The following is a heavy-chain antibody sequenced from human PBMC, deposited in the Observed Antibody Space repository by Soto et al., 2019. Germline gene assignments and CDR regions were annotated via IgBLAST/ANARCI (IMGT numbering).Heavy chain of an antibody. Sequence: SETLSLTCTVSGGSISSGGYYWSWIRQHPGKGLEWIGYIYYSGSTYYNPSLKSRVTISVDTSKNQFSLKLSSVTAADTAVYYCARDRSDYDILTGYPHDAFDIWGQGTMVTVSS. CDR3: ARDRSDYDILTGYPHDAFDI. V-gene: IGHV4-31*03. CDR1: GGSISSGGYY. CDR2: IYYSGST. D-gene: IGHD3-9*01. J-gene: IGHJ3*02.